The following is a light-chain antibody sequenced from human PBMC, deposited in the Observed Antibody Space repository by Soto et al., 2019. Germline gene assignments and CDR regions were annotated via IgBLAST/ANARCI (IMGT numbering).Light chain of an antibody. CDR2: EVS. V-gene: IGLV2-18*02. J-gene: IGLJ1*01. CDR1: SSDVGTYNR. CDR3: SSYTSSSTYV. Sequence: QSALTQPPSVSGSPVQSVTISWTGTSSDVGTYNRVSWYQQPPGTAPKLMIYEVSNRPSGVPDRFSGSKSGNTASLTISGLQAEDEADYYCSSYTSSSTYVFGTGTKVTVL.